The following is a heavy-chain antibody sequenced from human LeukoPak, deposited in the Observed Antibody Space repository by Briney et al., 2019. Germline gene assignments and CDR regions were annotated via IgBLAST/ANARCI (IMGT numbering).Heavy chain of an antibody. CDR2: ISSSSSTI. V-gene: IGHV3-11*04. J-gene: IGHJ4*02. D-gene: IGHD3-22*01. Sequence: LSLTCTVSGGSISSSSYYWGWIRQAPGKGLEWVSYISSSSSTIYYADSVKGRFTISRDNAKNSLYLQMNSLRAEDTAVYYCATYYYDSSGYKPLDYWGQGTLVTVSS. CDR3: ATYYYDSSGYKPLDY. CDR1: GGSISSSSYY.